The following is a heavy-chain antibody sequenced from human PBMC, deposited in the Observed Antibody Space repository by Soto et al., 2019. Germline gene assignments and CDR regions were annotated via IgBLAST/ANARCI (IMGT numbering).Heavy chain of an antibody. CDR2: INNDGSTT. CDR1: GFTFSSYW. Sequence: EVQLVESGGGLVQPGGSLRLSCAASGFTFSSYWMHWVRQAPGKGLVWVSHINNDGSTTTYADSVKGRFTISRDNANNTLYLQMNSLRAEDTAVYYCARDGSGLIDLDYWGQGTLVTVSS. CDR3: ARDGSGLIDLDY. V-gene: IGHV3-74*01. D-gene: IGHD6-19*01. J-gene: IGHJ4*02.